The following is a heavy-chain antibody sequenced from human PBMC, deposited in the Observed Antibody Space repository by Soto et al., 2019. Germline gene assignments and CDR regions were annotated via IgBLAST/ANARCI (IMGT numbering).Heavy chain of an antibody. Sequence: LSLTCTVSGGSISSYYWSWIRQPPGKGLEWIGYIYYSGSTNYNPSLKSRVTISVDTSKNQFSLKLSSVTAADTAVYYCARDGLSSGWYRSLGYWFDPWGQGTLVTVSS. CDR2: IYYSGST. CDR3: ARDGLSSGWYRSLGYWFDP. CDR1: GGSISSYY. D-gene: IGHD6-19*01. J-gene: IGHJ5*02. V-gene: IGHV4-59*01.